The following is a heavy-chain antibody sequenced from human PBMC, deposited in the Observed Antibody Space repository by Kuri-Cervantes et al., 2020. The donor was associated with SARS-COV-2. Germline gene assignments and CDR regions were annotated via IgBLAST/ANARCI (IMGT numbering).Heavy chain of an antibody. D-gene: IGHD3-22*01. V-gene: IGHV4-30-4*02. CDR1: GGSISSSDYY. CDR3: ARDRSSSGYSDY. Sequence: SETLSLTCTVSGGSISSSDYYWSWIRQPPGKGLEWIGYIYYSGSTYYNPSLKSRVTISVDTSKNQFSLKLSSVTAADTAVYYCARDRSSSGYSDYWGQGTLVTVSS. CDR2: IYYSGST. J-gene: IGHJ4*02.